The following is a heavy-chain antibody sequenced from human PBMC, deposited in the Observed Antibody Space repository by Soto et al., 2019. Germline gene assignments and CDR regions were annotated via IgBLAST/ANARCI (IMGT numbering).Heavy chain of an antibody. CDR2: IYYSGST. J-gene: IGHJ4*02. D-gene: IGHD4-4*01. CDR3: ARASNSPKNYYFDY. V-gene: IGHV4-39*01. CDR1: GGSISSSSYY. Sequence: SETLSLTCTVSGGSISSSSYYWGWIRQPPGKGLEWIGSIYYSGSTYYNPSLKSRVTISVDTSKNQFSLKLSSVTAADTAVYYCARASNSPKNYYFDYWGQGTLVTVSS.